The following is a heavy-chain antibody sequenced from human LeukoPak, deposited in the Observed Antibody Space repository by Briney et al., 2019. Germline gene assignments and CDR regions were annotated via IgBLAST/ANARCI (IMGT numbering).Heavy chain of an antibody. V-gene: IGHV4-31*03. Sequence: PSETLSLTCTVSGGSISTASYYWTWIRQHPGKGLEWIGYICYSGITYYNPSLRSRISISVDTSKNQFSLKLSSVTAADTAVYYCARRRSGDIVATIFGKGRYYFDYWGQGTLVTVSS. CDR3: ARRRSGDIVATIFGKGRYYFDY. CDR1: GGSISTASYY. J-gene: IGHJ4*02. CDR2: ICYSGIT. D-gene: IGHD5-12*01.